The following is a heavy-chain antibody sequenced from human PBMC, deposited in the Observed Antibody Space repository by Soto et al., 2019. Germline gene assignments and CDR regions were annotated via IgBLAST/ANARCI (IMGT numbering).Heavy chain of an antibody. D-gene: IGHD1-26*01. V-gene: IGHV1-69*06. Sequence: ASVKFSCKASGGTFSSYAISWVRQAPGQGLEWMGGIIPIFGTANYAQKVQGRVTITADKSTSTAYMELSSLRSEDTAVYYCARAVVGATAYDYWGQGTLVTVSS. CDR3: ARAVVGATAYDY. CDR1: GGTFSSYA. J-gene: IGHJ4*02. CDR2: IIPIFGTA.